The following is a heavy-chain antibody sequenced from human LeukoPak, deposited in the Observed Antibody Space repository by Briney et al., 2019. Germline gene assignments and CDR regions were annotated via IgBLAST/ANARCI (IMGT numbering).Heavy chain of an antibody. CDR1: GFTFSGYW. V-gene: IGHV3-7*01. CDR3: ATNSYYRFDY. CDR2: INEVGSQK. Sequence: GGSLRLSCAASGFTFSGYWMSWVRQTPGEGLEYLANINEVGSQKFYMDSVKGRFTISRDNAKNTLYLQMNSLRAEDTAVYYCATNSYYRFDYWGQGTLVTVSS. D-gene: IGHD3-22*01. J-gene: IGHJ4*02.